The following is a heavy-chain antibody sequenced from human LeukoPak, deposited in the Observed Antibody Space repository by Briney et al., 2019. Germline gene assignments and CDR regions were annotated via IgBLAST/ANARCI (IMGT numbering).Heavy chain of an antibody. D-gene: IGHD6-19*01. CDR1: GYTFTDYY. CDR2: INPNSGGT. V-gene: IGHV1-2*02. J-gene: IGHJ4*02. CDR3: ARPLSSGWTTGY. Sequence: ASVKVSCKASGYTFTDYYIHWVRQAPGQGLEWMGWINPNSGGTNFAQKFQGRVTMTRDTSISTAYMELSRLTSDDTAVYYCARPLSSGWTTGYWGQGTLVTVSS.